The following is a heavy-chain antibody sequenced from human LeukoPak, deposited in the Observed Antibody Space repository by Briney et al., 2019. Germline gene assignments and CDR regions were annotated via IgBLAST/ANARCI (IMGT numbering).Heavy chain of an antibody. CDR3: ARRVSGDYGHWFDP. CDR2: IYYSGST. CDR1: GGSISSSSYY. D-gene: IGHD4-17*01. V-gene: IGHV4-39*07. Sequence: SETLSLTCTVSGGSISSSSYYWGWIRQPPGKGLEWIGSIYYSGSTYYNPSLKSRVTISVDTSKNQFSLKLSSVTAADTTIYSCARRVSGDYGHWFDPWGQGTLVTVSS. J-gene: IGHJ5*02.